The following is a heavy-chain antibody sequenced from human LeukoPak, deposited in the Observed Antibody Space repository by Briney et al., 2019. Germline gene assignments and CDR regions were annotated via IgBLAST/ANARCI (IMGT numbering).Heavy chain of an antibody. CDR2: INHSGST. D-gene: IGHD5-18*01. CDR1: GGSFSGYY. V-gene: IGHV4-34*01. J-gene: IGHJ5*02. CDR3: ARARGYSYGLMGWFDP. Sequence: ASETLSLTCAVYGGSFSGYYWSWIRQPPGKGLEWIGEINHSGSTNYNPSLESRVTISVDTSKNQFSLKLRSVTAADTAVYYCARARGYSYGLMGWFDPWGQGTLVTVSS.